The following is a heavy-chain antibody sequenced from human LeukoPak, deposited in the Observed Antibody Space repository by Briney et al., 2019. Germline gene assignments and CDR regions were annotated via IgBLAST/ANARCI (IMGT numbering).Heavy chain of an antibody. D-gene: IGHD1-1*01. V-gene: IGHV3-23*01. CDR2: ISGSGVST. CDR3: AKGGTGNNWYYWFDP. Sequence: GGSLRLSCAASGFTFSSYAMTWVRQAPGKGLEWVSGISGSGVSTDYADSVKGRFTVSRDNSKNTLYLQMNSLRAEDTAVYFCAKGGTGNNWYYWFDPWGQGTLVTVSS. CDR1: GFTFSSYA. J-gene: IGHJ5*02.